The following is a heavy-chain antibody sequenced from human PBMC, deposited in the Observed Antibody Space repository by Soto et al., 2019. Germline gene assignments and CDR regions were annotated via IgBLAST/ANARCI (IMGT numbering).Heavy chain of an antibody. Sequence: QVQVVQSGAEVKKPGSSVKVSCKASGGTFSSLDINWVRQAPGQGLEWMGGIIPISETTNYAQIFQGRVSIVADISTSTAYMELSRLRSEDTAVYYCARALLSHSYDSGGYDSYFHAMDVWGQGTPVTVSS. V-gene: IGHV1-69*06. J-gene: IGHJ6*02. CDR1: GGTFSSLD. CDR3: ARALLSHSYDSGGYDSYFHAMDV. CDR2: IIPISETT. D-gene: IGHD3-22*01.